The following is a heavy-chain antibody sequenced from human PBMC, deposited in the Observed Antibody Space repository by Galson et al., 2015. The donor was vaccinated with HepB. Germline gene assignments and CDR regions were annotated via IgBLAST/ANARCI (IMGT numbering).Heavy chain of an antibody. CDR1: GYSLTSYW. D-gene: IGHD1-1*01. J-gene: IGHJ4*02. CDR2: IYPGDSDT. Sequence: QPGAEVKKPGESLTISCKGFGYSLTSYWIGWVRQMPGKGLEWMGIIYPGDSDTTYSPSFQGQVTISADKSISTAYLQWSSLKASDTAMYYCARLTDQGQVERFFDSWGQGTLVTVYS. V-gene: IGHV5-51*01. CDR3: ARLTDQGQVERFFDS.